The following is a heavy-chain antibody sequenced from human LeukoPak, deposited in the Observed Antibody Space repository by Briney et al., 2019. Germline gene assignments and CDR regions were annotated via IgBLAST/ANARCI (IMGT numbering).Heavy chain of an antibody. J-gene: IGHJ4*02. CDR2: LHTSGSS. CDR3: ARDFGYGDYFFDD. D-gene: IGHD4-17*01. CDR1: GGSISSYY. Sequence: SETLSLTCTVSGGSISSYYWSWIRQPAGEGLEWIGRLHTSGSSHYNPSLKSRVTMSVDTSKNQFSLKLSSVTAADTAVYYCARDFGYGDYFFDDWGQGTLVTVSS. V-gene: IGHV4-4*07.